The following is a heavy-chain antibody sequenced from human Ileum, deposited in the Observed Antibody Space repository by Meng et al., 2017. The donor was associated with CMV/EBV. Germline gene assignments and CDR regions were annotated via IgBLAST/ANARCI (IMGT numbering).Heavy chain of an antibody. Sequence: GQLVESGGGLVQPGGSLRLSCAASGFTVSSSYMSWVRQAPGKGLEWVSLIYTGESTYYADSVRGRYTISRDISKNTVYLQMNSLRAEDTAVYFCARAGDDHGGNLQHVYFDYWGQGTLVTVSS. CDR3: ARAGDDHGGNLQHVYFDY. V-gene: IGHV3-53*01. CDR1: GFTVSSSY. J-gene: IGHJ4*02. D-gene: IGHD4-23*01. CDR2: IYTGEST.